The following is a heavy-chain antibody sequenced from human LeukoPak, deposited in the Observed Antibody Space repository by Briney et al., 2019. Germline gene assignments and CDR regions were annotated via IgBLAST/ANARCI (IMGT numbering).Heavy chain of an antibody. D-gene: IGHD2-2*01. CDR2: ISSSGSTI. V-gene: IGHV3-48*03. CDR1: GFTFSSYE. CDR3: ARGSTLGSCTSSSCHNWFDP. Sequence: AGSLRLSCAASGFTFSSYEMNWVRQAPGKGLEWVSYISSSGSTIYYADSVKGRFTISRDNAKNSLYLQMNSLRAEDMAVYYCARGSTLGSCTSSSCHNWFDPWGQGTLVTVSS. J-gene: IGHJ5*02.